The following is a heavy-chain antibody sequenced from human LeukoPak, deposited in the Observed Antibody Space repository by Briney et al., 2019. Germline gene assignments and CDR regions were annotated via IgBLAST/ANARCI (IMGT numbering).Heavy chain of an antibody. J-gene: IGHJ4*02. CDR1: GGSISSGSYY. V-gene: IGHV4-61*02. CDR2: IYTSGST. D-gene: IGHD3-9*01. Sequence: SETLSLTCTVSGGSISSGSYYWSWIRQPAGKGLEWIGRIYTSGSTNYNPSLKSRVTISVDTSKNQFSLKLSSVTAADTAVYYCATESFHYDILTGYSLYYFDYWGQGTLVTVSS. CDR3: ATESFHYDILTGYSLYYFDY.